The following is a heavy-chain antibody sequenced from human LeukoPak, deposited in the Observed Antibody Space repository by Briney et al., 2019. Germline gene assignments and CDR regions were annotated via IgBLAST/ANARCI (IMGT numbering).Heavy chain of an antibody. CDR1: GYSFTSYW. CDR3: ARRRELLGGGYGMDV. Sequence: GESLKIACKGSGYSFTSYWIGWVRQMPGKGLEWMGIIYPGDSDTRYSPSFQGQVTISADKSISTAYLQWSSLKASDTAMYYCARRRELLGGGYGMDVWGQGTTVTVSS. D-gene: IGHD1-26*01. CDR2: IYPGDSDT. V-gene: IGHV5-51*01. J-gene: IGHJ6*02.